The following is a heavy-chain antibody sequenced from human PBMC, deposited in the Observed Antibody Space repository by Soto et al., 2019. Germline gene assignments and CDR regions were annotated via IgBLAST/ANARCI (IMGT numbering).Heavy chain of an antibody. D-gene: IGHD4-17*01. Sequence: ASVKVSCRASGGTFSSYAISWVRQAPGQGLEWMGGIIPIFGTANYAQKFQGRVTITADESTSTAYMELSSLRSEDTAVYYCARDLLNNDYGDYVLEWGQGTLVTVSS. CDR2: IIPIFGTA. V-gene: IGHV1-69*13. J-gene: IGHJ4*02. CDR1: GGTFSSYA. CDR3: ARDLLNNDYGDYVLE.